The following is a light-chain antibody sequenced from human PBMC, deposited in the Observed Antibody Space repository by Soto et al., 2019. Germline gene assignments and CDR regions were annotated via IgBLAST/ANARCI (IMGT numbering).Light chain of an antibody. CDR3: HQYGSSPPYT. Sequence: EVVLTQSPGTLSLSPGERATLSCRGSQSINNNYLAWYQQRPGQAPRLLIYGSSDRATGIPDRFSGSGSGTDFTLTFSRLEPEDFAVYYCHQYGSSPPYTFGQGTKLEI. CDR1: QSINNNY. J-gene: IGKJ2*01. CDR2: GSS. V-gene: IGKV3-20*01.